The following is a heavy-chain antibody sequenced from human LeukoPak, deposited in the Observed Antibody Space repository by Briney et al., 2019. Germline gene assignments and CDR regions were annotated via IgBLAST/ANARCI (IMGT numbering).Heavy chain of an antibody. J-gene: IGHJ4*02. D-gene: IGHD1-26*01. CDR3: ARDPTPKWELFPYFDY. Sequence: PGGSLRLSCAASGFTFSSYSMNWVRQAPGKGLEWVSSISSGSSYIYYADSVKGRFTISRDNAKNSLYLQMNSLRAEDTAVYYCARDPTPKWELFPYFDYWGQGTLVTVSS. CDR1: GFTFSSYS. CDR2: ISSGSSYI. V-gene: IGHV3-21*01.